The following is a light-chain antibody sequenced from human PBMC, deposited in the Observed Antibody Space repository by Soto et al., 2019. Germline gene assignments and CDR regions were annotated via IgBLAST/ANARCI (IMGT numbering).Light chain of an antibody. J-gene: IGKJ1*01. CDR3: QQYGSSGT. CDR1: RSVSSN. CDR2: GAS. Sequence: EIVMTQSPATLSVSPGERATRSCRASRSVSSNLAWYQQKPGQAPRLLMYGASTRATGIPARFSGSGSGTDSTLTISRLEPEDFAVYYCQQYGSSGTFGQGTKVDIK. V-gene: IGKV3-15*01.